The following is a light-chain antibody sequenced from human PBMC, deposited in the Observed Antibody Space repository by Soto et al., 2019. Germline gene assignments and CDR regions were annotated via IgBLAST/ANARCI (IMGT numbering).Light chain of an antibody. CDR3: QSYDRSLSGYV. CDR1: SSNIGAGYD. CDR2: ANG. J-gene: IGLJ1*01. Sequence: QSVLTRPPSVSGAPGQRVTISCTGSSSNIGAGYDVHWYQQLPGTAPELLIYANGNRPSGVPDRFSGSKSGTSASLAITGLQAEDEAAYYCQSYDRSLSGYVLGTGTKVTV. V-gene: IGLV1-40*01.